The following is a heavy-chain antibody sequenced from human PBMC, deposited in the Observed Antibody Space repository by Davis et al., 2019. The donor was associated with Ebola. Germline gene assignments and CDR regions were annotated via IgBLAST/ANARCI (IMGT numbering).Heavy chain of an antibody. V-gene: IGHV3-43D*03. Sequence: GESLKISCAASGFTFGDYAMHWVRQAPGKGLEWVSLISWDGRSTAYADSVRGRFSISRDNSKKFLHLQMNGLRAEDTALYYCTAYDSTFRNYWGQGTLVTVSS. CDR2: ISWDGRST. CDR3: TAYDSTFRNY. D-gene: IGHD3-22*01. J-gene: IGHJ4*02. CDR1: GFTFGDYA.